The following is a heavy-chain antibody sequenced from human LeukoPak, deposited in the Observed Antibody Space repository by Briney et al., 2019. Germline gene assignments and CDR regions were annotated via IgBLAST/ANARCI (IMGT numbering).Heavy chain of an antibody. Sequence: SETLSLTCTVSGGSISTSNSYWGWIRRPPGKGLEWVGSIYYSGNTYYNPSLKSRVTISVDTSKNQFSLILTSVTAADTAVYYCARQTGAGLFILPGGQGTLVTVSS. D-gene: IGHD3-3*01. J-gene: IGHJ4*02. CDR2: IYYSGNT. CDR3: ARQTGAGLFILP. CDR1: GGSISTSNSY. V-gene: IGHV4-39*01.